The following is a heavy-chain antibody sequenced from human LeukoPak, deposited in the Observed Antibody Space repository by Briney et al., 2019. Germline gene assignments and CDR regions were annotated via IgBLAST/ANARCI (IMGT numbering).Heavy chain of an antibody. V-gene: IGHV1-46*01. J-gene: IGHJ4*02. CDR2: INPSGGST. Sequence: ASVKVSCKTSGYTFTSYYIHWVRQAPGQGLEWMGIINPSGGSTSYAQKFQGRVTMTRDTSTSTVYMYLSSLTSEDTAVYYCARDSLYGVVDYWGQGTLVTVSS. D-gene: IGHD4-17*01. CDR3: ARDSLYGVVDY. CDR1: GYTFTSYY.